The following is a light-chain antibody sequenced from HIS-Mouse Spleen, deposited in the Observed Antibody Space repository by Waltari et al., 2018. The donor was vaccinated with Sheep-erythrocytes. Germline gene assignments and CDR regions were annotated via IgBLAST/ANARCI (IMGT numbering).Light chain of an antibody. Sequence: QSALTQPASVSGSPGQSITISCTGTSSDVGGYNYVSWYQQHPGKAPKLMIYEFSNRPSGVSNRCSGSKSGNTASLTISGLQAEDEADYYCSSYTSSSTGVFGGGTKLTVL. V-gene: IGLV2-14*01. CDR2: EFS. J-gene: IGLJ2*01. CDR3: SSYTSSSTGV. CDR1: SSDVGGYNY.